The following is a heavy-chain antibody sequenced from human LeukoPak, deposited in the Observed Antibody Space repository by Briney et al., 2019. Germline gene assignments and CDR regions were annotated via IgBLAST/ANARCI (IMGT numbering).Heavy chain of an antibody. D-gene: IGHD3-16*02. J-gene: IGHJ4*02. CDR2: ISYDGSNK. CDR1: GFSISKYA. CDR3: AKDGALRPSFGGVIVY. V-gene: IGHV3-30*18. Sequence: QVQLVESGGGVVQPGRSLRLSCAASGFSISKYAMHWVRQAPGKGLEWVAVISYDGSNKYYADSVKGRFTISRDNSKNTLYLQMNSLRAEDTAVYYCAKDGALRPSFGGVIVYWGQGTLVTVSS.